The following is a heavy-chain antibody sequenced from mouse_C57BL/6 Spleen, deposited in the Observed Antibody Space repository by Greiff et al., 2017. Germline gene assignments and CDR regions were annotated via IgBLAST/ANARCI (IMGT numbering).Heavy chain of an antibody. V-gene: IGHV1-64*01. D-gene: IGHD4-1*01. CDR1: GYTFTSYW. CDR3: ASLNWDGFAY. J-gene: IGHJ3*01. Sequence: QVQLQQSGAELVKPGASVKLSCKASGYTFTSYWMHWVKQRPGQGLEWIGMIHPNSGSTNYNEKFKSKATLTVDKSSSTAYMQLSSLTSEDSAVYYCASLNWDGFAYWGQGTLVTVSA. CDR2: IHPNSGST.